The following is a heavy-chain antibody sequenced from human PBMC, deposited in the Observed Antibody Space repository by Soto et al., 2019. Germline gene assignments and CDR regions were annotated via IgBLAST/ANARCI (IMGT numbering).Heavy chain of an antibody. J-gene: IGHJ3*02. CDR3: ARALLGEGALDI. Sequence: SVKVSCKASGFSFIRSAMQWVRQARGHFEWIGWIVVGSGNTNYAQKFQERVTITRNMSTSTAYMELSSLRSEDTAVYYCARALLGEGALDIWGQGTMVTVSS. CDR2: IVVGSGNT. CDR1: GFSFIRSA. V-gene: IGHV1-58*02. D-gene: IGHD4-17*01.